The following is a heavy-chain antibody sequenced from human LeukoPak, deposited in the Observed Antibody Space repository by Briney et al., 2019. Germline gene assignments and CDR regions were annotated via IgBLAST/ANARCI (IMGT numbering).Heavy chain of an antibody. D-gene: IGHD2-2*02. V-gene: IGHV3-23*01. CDR2: ISRSGSSI. CDR1: GITFSSYS. Sequence: GGSLRLSCAASGITFSSYSMNWVRQAPGKGLEWVSSISRSGSSIYYADSVKGRFTISRDNSKNTLYLQMNSLRAEDTAIYYCAKKGCTSISCYNNFWGQGTLVTVSS. J-gene: IGHJ4*02. CDR3: AKKGCTSISCYNNF.